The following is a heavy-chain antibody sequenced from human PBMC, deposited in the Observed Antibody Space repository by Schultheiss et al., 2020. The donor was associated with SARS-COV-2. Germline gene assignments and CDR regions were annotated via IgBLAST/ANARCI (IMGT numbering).Heavy chain of an antibody. CDR2: VNAATGDT. Sequence: ASVKVSCKTSGYTFTRDAIHWVRQAPGQSLEWMGWVNAATGDTDYSQKFQGRITITRDTSASTVYLELNSLRSEDTAVYYCARTFRGDGYNFHSDYWGQGTLVTVSS. CDR3: ARTFRGDGYNFHSDY. V-gene: IGHV1-3*01. J-gene: IGHJ4*02. D-gene: IGHD5-24*01. CDR1: GYTFTRDA.